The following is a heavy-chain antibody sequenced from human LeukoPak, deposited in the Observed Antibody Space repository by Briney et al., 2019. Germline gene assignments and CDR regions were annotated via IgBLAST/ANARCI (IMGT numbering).Heavy chain of an antibody. CDR3: AGEEGATEYFQH. V-gene: IGHV4-61*08. CDR1: GGSISSADYY. J-gene: IGHJ1*01. D-gene: IGHD1-26*01. Sequence: SETLSLTCTVSGGSISSADYYWSWFRQPPGKGLEWIGYIYYSGSTNYNPSLKSRVTISVDTSKNQFSLKLSSVTAADTAVYYCAGEEGATEYFQHWGQGTLVTVSS. CDR2: IYYSGST.